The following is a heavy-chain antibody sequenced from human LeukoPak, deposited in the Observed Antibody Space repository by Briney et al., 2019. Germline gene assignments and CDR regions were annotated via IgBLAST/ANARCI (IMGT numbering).Heavy chain of an antibody. CDR3: ARYGSGGSPIDY. V-gene: IGHV4-38-2*02. CDR2: IYHSGST. Sequence: SETLSLTCTVSGYSISSGYYWGWIRQPPGKGLEWIGSIYHSGSTYYNPSLKSRVTISVDTSKNQFSLKLSSVTAADTAVYYCARYGSGGSPIDYWGQGTLVTVSS. CDR1: GYSISSGYY. D-gene: IGHD3-10*01. J-gene: IGHJ4*02.